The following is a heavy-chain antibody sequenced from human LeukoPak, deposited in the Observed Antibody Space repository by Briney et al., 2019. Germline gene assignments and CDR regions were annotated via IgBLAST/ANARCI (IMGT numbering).Heavy chain of an antibody. CDR3: AKAPIVVVPAAIPGYFQH. Sequence: GGSLRLSCAASGFTFSSYSMNWVRQAPGKGLEWVSFIRYDGSNKYYADSVKGRFTISRDNPENTLYLQMNSLRAEDTAVYYCAKAPIVVVPAAIPGYFQHWGQGTLVTVSS. V-gene: IGHV3-30*02. CDR2: IRYDGSNK. J-gene: IGHJ1*01. D-gene: IGHD2-2*02. CDR1: GFTFSSYS.